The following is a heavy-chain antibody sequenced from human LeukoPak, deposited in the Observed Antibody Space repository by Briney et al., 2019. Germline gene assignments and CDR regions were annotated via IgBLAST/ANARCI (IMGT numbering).Heavy chain of an antibody. J-gene: IGHJ6*02. CDR3: AKEIGSSWNNYYYGMDV. V-gene: IGHV3-23*01. CDR1: GFTFSSCV. CDR2: ISGSGRST. D-gene: IGHD6-13*01. Sequence: GGSLRLSCAASGFTFSSCVMSWVRQAPGKGLEWVSTISGSGRSTYYADSVKGRFTISRDDSKNTLYLQMNNLRVEDTAIYYCAKEIGSSWNNYYYGMDVWGQGTTVTVSS.